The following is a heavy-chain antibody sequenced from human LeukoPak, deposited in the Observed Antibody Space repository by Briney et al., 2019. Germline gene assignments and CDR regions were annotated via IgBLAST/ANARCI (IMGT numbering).Heavy chain of an antibody. J-gene: IGHJ6*03. CDR3: ARLRMVRGPNYYYYYHMDV. D-gene: IGHD3-10*01. CDR1: SGSISTSNYY. V-gene: IGHV4-39*07. CDR2: IFYSGST. Sequence: SETLSLTCTVSSGSISTSNYYWGWVRQPPGKALEWIGNIFYSGSTYYSPSLKSRVTISLDTSKNQFSLKVSSVTAADTAVYYCARLRMVRGPNYYYYYHMDVWGKGTTVTISS.